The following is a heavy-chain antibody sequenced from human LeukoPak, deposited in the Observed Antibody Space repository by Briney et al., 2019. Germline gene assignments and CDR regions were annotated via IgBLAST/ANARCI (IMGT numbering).Heavy chain of an antibody. V-gene: IGHV4-61*09. CDR2: TFGSGST. D-gene: IGHD3-10*01. CDR3: AKTWSGTVHI. CDR1: GGSINSCTDY. J-gene: IGHJ3*02. Sequence: SQTLSLTCTVSGGSINSCTDYWIWIRQPTGKGLEWIRHTFGSGSTNYNPSLKSRVTISTATSKNQFSLSLTSVAAPDTAYYYCAKTWSGTVHIWAQGTMVTVSS.